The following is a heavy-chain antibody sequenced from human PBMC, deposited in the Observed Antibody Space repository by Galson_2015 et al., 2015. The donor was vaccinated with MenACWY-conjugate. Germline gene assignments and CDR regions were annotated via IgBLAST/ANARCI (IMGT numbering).Heavy chain of an antibody. CDR1: GYSITNYW. Sequence: SGAEVKKPGESLKISCTGSGYSITNYWIGWVRQMPGKGLEWMGIIYLVNSITKYNPSFQGQVTVSADRAISTAYLQWTSLQASDTAIYYCASAYDGNFHWGDWGQGTLVTVSS. D-gene: IGHD3-16*01. V-gene: IGHV5-51*01. CDR3: ASAYDGNFHWGD. J-gene: IGHJ4*02. CDR2: IYLVNSIT.